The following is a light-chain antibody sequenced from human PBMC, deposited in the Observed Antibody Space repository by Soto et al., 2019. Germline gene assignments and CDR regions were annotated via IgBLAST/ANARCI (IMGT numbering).Light chain of an antibody. J-gene: IGKJ4*01. CDR3: QQYKSNPLT. CDR2: IAS. V-gene: IGKV1-5*03. CDR1: QSIITW. Sequence: DIHMTQSPSTLSASVGDRVTITCRASQSIITWLAWYQQKPGKAPKLLIYIASSLEGGVRSRFSGSGSGTEFNITISSLHPDDFATNSYQQYKSNPLTYGGGTKVDTK.